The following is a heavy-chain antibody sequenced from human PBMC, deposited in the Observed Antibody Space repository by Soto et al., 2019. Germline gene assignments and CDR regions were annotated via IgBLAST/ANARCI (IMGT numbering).Heavy chain of an antibody. J-gene: IGHJ6*02. D-gene: IGHD3-22*01. CDR3: AREDLDYDSSGYFYYYYGMDV. CDR1: GYTFTSYA. CDR2: INAGNGNT. V-gene: IGHV1-3*05. Sequence: QVQLVQSGAEEKKPGASVKVSCKASGYTFTSYAMHWVRQAPGQRLEWMGWINAGNGNTKYSQKFQGRVTITRDTSASTAYMELSSLRSEDTAVYYCAREDLDYDSSGYFYYYYGMDVWGQGTTVTVSS.